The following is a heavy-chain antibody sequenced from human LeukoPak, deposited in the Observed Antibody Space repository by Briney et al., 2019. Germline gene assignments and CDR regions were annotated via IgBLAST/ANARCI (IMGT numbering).Heavy chain of an antibody. CDR3: ARVQSRLSWFDP. J-gene: IGHJ5*02. V-gene: IGHV4-59*12. CDR2: MYYSGSP. Sequence: SETLSLTCTVSGGSINSYYWSWIRQPPGKGLEWIGYMYYSGSPNYNPSLKSRLTISVDTPKNQFSLKLSSVTAADTAVYYCARVQSRLSWFDPWGQGTLVTVSS. CDR1: GGSINSYY.